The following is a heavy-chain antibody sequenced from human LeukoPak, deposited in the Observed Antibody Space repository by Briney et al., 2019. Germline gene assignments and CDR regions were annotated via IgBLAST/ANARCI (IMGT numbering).Heavy chain of an antibody. V-gene: IGHV4-61*02. CDR1: GGSISSGSYY. CDR2: IYTSGST. Sequence: SETLSLTCTVSGGSISSGSYYWSWIRQPAGKGQEWIGRIYTSGSTNYNPSLKSRVTISVDTSKNQFSLKLSSVTAADTAVYYCARARLNDYDILTGSYYYYMDVWGKGTTVTISS. D-gene: IGHD3-9*01. J-gene: IGHJ6*03. CDR3: ARARLNDYDILTGSYYYYMDV.